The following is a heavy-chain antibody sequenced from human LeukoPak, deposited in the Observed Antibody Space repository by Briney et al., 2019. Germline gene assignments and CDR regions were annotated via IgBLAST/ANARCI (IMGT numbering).Heavy chain of an antibody. CDR1: GGSFSGYY. Sequence: SETLSLTCAVYGGSFSGYYWSWIRQTPGKGPEWIGEINHSGSTSYKPSLKSRVTISVDTSKSQLSLKLSSVTAADTAVYYCARVYCSSTSCHYYFDYWGQGTLVTVSS. J-gene: IGHJ4*02. CDR2: INHSGST. CDR3: ARVYCSSTSCHYYFDY. D-gene: IGHD2-2*01. V-gene: IGHV4-34*01.